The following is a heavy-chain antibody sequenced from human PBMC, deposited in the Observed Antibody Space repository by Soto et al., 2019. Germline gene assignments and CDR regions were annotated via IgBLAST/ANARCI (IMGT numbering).Heavy chain of an antibody. CDR3: ARGILGGVRIDYGMDV. CDR1: EFTFSNYN. V-gene: IGHV3-21*01. Sequence: EVQLVESGGGLVKPGGSLRLSCAASEFTFSNYNMNWVRQPPGKGLEWVSSITSAGSYIYYAESLKGRVTISRDNAKNSLFLQMNSLRAEDTALYFCARGILGGVRIDYGMDVWGQGTTVTVSS. D-gene: IGHD2-8*02. J-gene: IGHJ6*02. CDR2: ITSAGSYI.